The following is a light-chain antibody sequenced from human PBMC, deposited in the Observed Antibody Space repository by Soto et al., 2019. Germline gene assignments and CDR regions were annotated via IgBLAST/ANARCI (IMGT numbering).Light chain of an antibody. CDR1: QSISSN. Sequence: DIVMTQSASPLSASAGDRATITCRASQSISSNLAWYQQKPGQAPKILISFASTRATGFPARFSGSVYGTEFILTISSLQSEDFAVYYCQQHNNWPPTFGQGTKVDI. V-gene: IGKV3-15*01. J-gene: IGKJ1*01. CDR3: QQHNNWPPT. CDR2: FAS.